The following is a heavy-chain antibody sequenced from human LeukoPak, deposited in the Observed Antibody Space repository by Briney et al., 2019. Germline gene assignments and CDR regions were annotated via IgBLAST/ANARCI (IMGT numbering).Heavy chain of an antibody. CDR1: GGSISSSSYY. J-gene: IGHJ4*02. V-gene: IGHV4-39*01. CDR3: SSSWYVSYYFDY. Sequence: SETLSLTCTVSGGSISSSSYYWGWIRQPPGKGLEWIGSIYYSGSTYYNPSLKSRVTISVDTSKNQFSLKLSSVTAADTAVYYCSSSWYVSYYFDYWGQGTLVTVSS. D-gene: IGHD6-13*01. CDR2: IYYSGST.